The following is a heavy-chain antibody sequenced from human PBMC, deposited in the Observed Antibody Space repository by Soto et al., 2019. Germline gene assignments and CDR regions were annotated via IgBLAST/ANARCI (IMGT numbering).Heavy chain of an antibody. D-gene: IGHD3-10*01. CDR1: GFTFSING. CDR3: APWFGAFDY. J-gene: IGHJ4*02. V-gene: IGHV3-30*03. CDR2: ISYDRSKK. Sequence: QVQLVESGGGVVQPGRSLRLSCAASGFTFSINGMHWVRQAPGKGLEWVAVISYDRSKKYYADSVNGRFTISRDNSKNTLYLQMNSLRAEDTAVYYCAPWFGAFDYWGQGTLVTVSS.